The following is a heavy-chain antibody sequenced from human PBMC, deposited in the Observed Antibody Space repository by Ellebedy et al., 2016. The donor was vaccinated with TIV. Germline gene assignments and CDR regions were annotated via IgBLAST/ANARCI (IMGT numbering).Heavy chain of an antibody. D-gene: IGHD6-13*01. V-gene: IGHV1-18*04. J-gene: IGHJ6*02. Sequence: AASVKVSCKASGYTITSYGISWVRQAPGQGLEWMGWISGHDGDTNYAQKLQGRVTMTTDTSTSTAYMELRSLRSDDTAVYYCARDQQQLVIHNYYGLDVWGQGTTVTVSS. CDR2: ISGHDGDT. CDR1: GYTITSYG. CDR3: ARDQQQLVIHNYYGLDV.